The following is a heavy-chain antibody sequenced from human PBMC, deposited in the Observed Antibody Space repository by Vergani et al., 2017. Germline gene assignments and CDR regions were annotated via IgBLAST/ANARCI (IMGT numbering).Heavy chain of an antibody. V-gene: IGHV4-61*02. J-gene: IGHJ6*02. D-gene: IGHD6-13*01. CDR3: AREPLYSTTWPFLLLDMDV. CDR2: VYTGGGT. CDR1: VGSISSGSYY. Sequence: QVQLQESGPGLVRPSQTLSLTCTVSVGSISSGSYYWSWFRQPAGKGLEWNGRVYTGGGTSYNPSLKSRVSISVDTSKIQFSLQLNSVTAEDTAVYYCAREPLYSTTWPFLLLDMDVWGQGTTVTVSS.